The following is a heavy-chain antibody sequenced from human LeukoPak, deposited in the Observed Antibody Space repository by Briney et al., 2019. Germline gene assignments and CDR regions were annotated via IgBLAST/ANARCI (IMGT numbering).Heavy chain of an antibody. J-gene: IGHJ5*02. D-gene: IGHD3-16*01. Sequence: GGSLRLSCVTSGFTFSTYDFHWVRQAPGKGLEWVAVISSAGSNKYYADSVKGRFTISRDNSKNTLYLQMSSLRAEDTALYYCPIRGFRLRLGEGPRFAPWGKGPLVTVSS. CDR3: PIRGFRLRLGEGPRFAP. CDR1: GFTFSTYD. V-gene: IGHV3-30*03. CDR2: ISSAGSNK.